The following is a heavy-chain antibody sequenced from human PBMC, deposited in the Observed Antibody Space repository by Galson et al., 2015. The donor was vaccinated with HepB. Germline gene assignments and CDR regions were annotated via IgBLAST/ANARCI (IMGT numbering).Heavy chain of an antibody. Sequence: SLRLSCAASGFTFSSSAMSWVRQAPGKGLEWVSIISGSGGSTYYADSVKGRFTISRDNSKNTLYLQMNSLRAEDTAVYYCARRDSYGYHFDNWGQGTLVTVSS. J-gene: IGHJ4*02. D-gene: IGHD5-18*01. CDR3: ARRDSYGYHFDN. CDR2: ISGSGGST. V-gene: IGHV3-23*01. CDR1: GFTFSSSA.